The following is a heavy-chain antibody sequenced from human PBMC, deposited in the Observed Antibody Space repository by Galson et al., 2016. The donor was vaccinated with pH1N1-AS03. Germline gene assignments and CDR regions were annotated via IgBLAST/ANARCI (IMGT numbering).Heavy chain of an antibody. J-gene: IGHJ4*02. CDR1: GYLFTYYW. CDR2: FYPSDSDA. Sequence: QSGAEVKQPGESLRISCKTSGYLFTYYWIGWVRQMPGKGLEWMGIFYPSDSDARYSPSFQGQVTFSADKSTATAYLQWSTLKAADTAIYYCARHASPTILSYHFDYWGRGTLVAVSS. D-gene: IGHD2-2*01. CDR3: ARHASPTILSYHFDY. V-gene: IGHV5-51*01.